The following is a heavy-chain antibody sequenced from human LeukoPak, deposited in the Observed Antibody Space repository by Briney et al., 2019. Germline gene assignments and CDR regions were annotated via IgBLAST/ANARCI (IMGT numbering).Heavy chain of an antibody. Sequence: GGSLRLSCAASGFTFSSYAMSWVRQAPGKGLEWVSAISGSSGSTYYADSVKGRFTISRDNSKNTLYLQMNSLRAEDTAVYYCAKDPSIMGATGDYWGQGTLVTVSS. CDR3: AKDPSIMGATGDY. D-gene: IGHD1-26*01. J-gene: IGHJ4*02. CDR2: ISGSSGST. CDR1: GFTFSSYA. V-gene: IGHV3-23*01.